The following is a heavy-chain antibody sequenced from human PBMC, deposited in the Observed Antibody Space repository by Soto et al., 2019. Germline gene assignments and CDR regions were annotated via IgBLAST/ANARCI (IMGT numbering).Heavy chain of an antibody. V-gene: IGHV1-18*01. Sequence: QVQLVQSGAEVKKPGASVKVSCKSSGYTFSMSGISWVRQAPGQGLEWMGWISGYNGKTNYEQKFQDRVTMTTDTSTNMGYMELRSLRSDDTAVYYCAREGPRPYYDYVMDVWGQGTTVTVSS. CDR2: ISGYNGKT. CDR3: AREGPRPYYDYVMDV. CDR1: GYTFSMSG. J-gene: IGHJ6*02.